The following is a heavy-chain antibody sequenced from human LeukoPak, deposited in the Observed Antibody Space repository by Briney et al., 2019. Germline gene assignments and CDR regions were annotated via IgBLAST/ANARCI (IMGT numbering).Heavy chain of an antibody. V-gene: IGHV1-69*05. CDR2: SIPIFGTA. CDR3: ARDGWVRYCSSTSCERLGYYYYMDV. J-gene: IGHJ6*03. Sequence: SVKVSCKASGGTFIRYAISWVRQPPGQGLEWMGGSIPIFGTANYAHKFQGRVTLTTDESTSTAYMELSSLRSEDTAVYYCARDGWVRYCSSTSCERLGYYYYMDVWGKGTSVTVSS. CDR1: GGTFIRYA. D-gene: IGHD2-2*01.